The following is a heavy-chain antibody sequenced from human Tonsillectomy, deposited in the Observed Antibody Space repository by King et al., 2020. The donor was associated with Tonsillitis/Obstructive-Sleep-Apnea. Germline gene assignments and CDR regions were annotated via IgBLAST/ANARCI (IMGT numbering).Heavy chain of an antibody. V-gene: IGHV5-10-1*03. D-gene: IGHD2-15*01. CDR3: AGEYCGGGSCLGQGWFDP. CDR2: IDPSDSYT. J-gene: IGHJ5*02. Sequence: VQLVESGAEVKKPGESLRISCKGSGYSFTSYWISWVRQMPGKGLEWMGRIDPSDSYTNYSPSFQGHVTISADKSISTAYLQWSSLKASDTAMYYCAGEYCGGGSCLGQGWFDPWGQGTLVTVSS. CDR1: GYSFTSYW.